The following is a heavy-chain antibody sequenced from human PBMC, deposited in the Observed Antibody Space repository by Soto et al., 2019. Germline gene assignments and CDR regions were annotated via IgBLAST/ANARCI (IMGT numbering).Heavy chain of an antibody. CDR2: ISGSGGST. J-gene: IGHJ4*02. V-gene: IGHV3-23*01. D-gene: IGHD3-22*01. Sequence: GGSLRLSCAASGFTFSSYAMSWVRQAPGKGLEWVSAISGSGGSTYYADSVKGRFTISRDNSKNTLYLQMNSLRAEDTAVYYCAKAHDSSGYYSFTIDYWGQGTLVTVSS. CDR1: GFTFSSYA. CDR3: AKAHDSSGYYSFTIDY.